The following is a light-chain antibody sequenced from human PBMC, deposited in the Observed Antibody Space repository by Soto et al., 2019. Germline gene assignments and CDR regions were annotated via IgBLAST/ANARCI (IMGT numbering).Light chain of an antibody. CDR3: QSYDSSLSGSGV. J-gene: IGLJ2*01. CDR1: SSNIGADYD. Sequence: QSVLTQPPSVSGAPGQWVTISCTGSSSNIGADYDVHWYQQVPGTAPKLLIYSNNNRPSGVPDRFSGSKSGTSATLAIAGLQAEDEADYYCQSYDSSLSGSGVFGGGTKLTVL. CDR2: SNN. V-gene: IGLV1-40*01.